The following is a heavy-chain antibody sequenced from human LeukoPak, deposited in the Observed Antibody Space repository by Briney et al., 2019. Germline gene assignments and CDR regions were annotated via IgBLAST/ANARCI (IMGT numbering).Heavy chain of an antibody. J-gene: IGHJ4*02. CDR2: TYYRSKWYN. Sequence: SQTLSLTRAISGDSVSSNSAAWYWIRQSPSRGLEWLGRTYYRSKWYNDYAVAVESRTTIKTDTSKNQFSLQLSSVTPEDTAVYYCARGVVTLDYWGQGTLVTVSS. CDR3: ARGVVTLDY. D-gene: IGHD3-22*01. V-gene: IGHV6-1*01. CDR1: GDSVSSNSAA.